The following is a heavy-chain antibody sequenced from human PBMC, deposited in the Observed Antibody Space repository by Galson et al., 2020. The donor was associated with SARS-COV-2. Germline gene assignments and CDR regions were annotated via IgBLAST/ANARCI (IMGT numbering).Heavy chain of an antibody. V-gene: IGHV1-69*13. D-gene: IGHD6-13*01. CDR3: ARARAHIEARIAAAGTYYYYGMDV. J-gene: IGHJ6*02. CDR2: IIPIFGTA. CDR1: GGTFSSYA. Sequence: SVKVSCKASGGTFSSYAISWVRQAPGQGLEWMGGIIPIFGTANYAQKIQGRVTITADESTSTAYMELSSLRSEDTAVYYCARARAHIEARIAAAGTYYYYGMDVWGQGTTVTVSS.